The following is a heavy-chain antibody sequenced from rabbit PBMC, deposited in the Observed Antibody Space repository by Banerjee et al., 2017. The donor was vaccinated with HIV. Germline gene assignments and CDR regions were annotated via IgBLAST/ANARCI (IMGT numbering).Heavy chain of an antibody. CDR3: ARYYTYGYGAYGYWDL. V-gene: IGHV1S7*01. Sequence: QLVESGGGPVQPGGSLKLSCKASGLDFSSYSMSWVRQAPGKGLEWIGYIDPVFGRTYYASWVNGRFTISSDNAQNTLYLQLNSLTAADTATYFCARYYTYGYGAYGYWDLWGPGTLVTVS. CDR2: IDPVFGRT. D-gene: IGHD6-1*01. J-gene: IGHJ6*01. CDR1: GLDFSSYS.